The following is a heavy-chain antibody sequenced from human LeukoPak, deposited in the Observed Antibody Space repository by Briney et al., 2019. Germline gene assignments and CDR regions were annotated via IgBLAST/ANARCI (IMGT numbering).Heavy chain of an antibody. V-gene: IGHV1-18*01. J-gene: IGHJ6*03. Sequence: ASVKVSCKASGYTFTDYGFSWVRHAPGQGLEWMGWISPYNVNTDYTQKLQGRVTMTTDTSTSTAYMELRSLRSDDTAVYYCARGGGAAADYSYYYMDVWGKGTTVTVSS. CDR1: GYTFTDYG. CDR3: ARGGGAAADYSYYYMDV. D-gene: IGHD6-13*01. CDR2: ISPYNVNT.